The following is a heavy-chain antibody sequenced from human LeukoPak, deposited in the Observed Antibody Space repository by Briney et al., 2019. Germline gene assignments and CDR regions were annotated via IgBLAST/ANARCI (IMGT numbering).Heavy chain of an antibody. CDR1: GFTFSSYT. CDR2: LSSSSSSI. CDR3: ARDRVLVDY. V-gene: IGHV3-21*01. J-gene: IGHJ4*02. D-gene: IGHD3-3*02. Sequence: GGSLRLSCAASGFTFSSYTMNWVRQVPGKRLEWVSSLSSSSSSIFYSDSVKGRVTISRDNAKNSVYLQMNSLRAEDTAVYFCARDRVLVDYWGQGTLVTVSS.